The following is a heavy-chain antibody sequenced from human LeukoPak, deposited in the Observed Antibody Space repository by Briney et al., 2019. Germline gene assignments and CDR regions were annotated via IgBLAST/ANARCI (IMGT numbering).Heavy chain of an antibody. CDR3: ASDLGWYDSSGRVSDY. CDR2: ISAYNGNT. Sequence: ASVKVSCKASGYTFTSYGISWVRQAPGQGLEWMGWISAYNGNTNYAQKLQGRVTMTTDTSKSTAYMELRSLRSEDTAVYYCASDLGWYDSSGRVSDYWGQGTLVTVSS. J-gene: IGHJ4*02. D-gene: IGHD3-22*01. V-gene: IGHV1-18*01. CDR1: GYTFTSYG.